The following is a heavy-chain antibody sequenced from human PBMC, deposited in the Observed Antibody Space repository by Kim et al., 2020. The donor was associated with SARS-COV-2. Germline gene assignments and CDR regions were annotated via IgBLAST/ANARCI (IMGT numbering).Heavy chain of an antibody. J-gene: IGHJ4*02. CDR3: ARDGGGATPWPGDY. CDR2: IYYSGST. V-gene: IGHV4-39*07. CDR1: GGSISSSSYY. Sequence: SETLSLTCTVSGGSISSSSYYWGWIRQPPGKGLEWIGSIYYSGSTYYTPSLKSRVTISVDTSKNQFSLKLSSVTAADTAVYYCARDGGGATPWPGDYWGQGTLVTVSS. D-gene: IGHD1-26*01.